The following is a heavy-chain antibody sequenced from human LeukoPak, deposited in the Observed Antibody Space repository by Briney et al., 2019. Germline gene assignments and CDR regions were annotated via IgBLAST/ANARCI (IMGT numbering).Heavy chain of an antibody. D-gene: IGHD3-10*01. J-gene: IGHJ2*01. CDR3: ARDQRSWYFDL. V-gene: IGHV3-33*01. CDR1: GFTFSLYG. CDR2: IYYDGTKT. Sequence: GRSLRLSCAASGFTFSLYGMHWVRQAPGKGLEWVAVIYYDGTKTFYADSVKGRFTISRDNSRNTLFLQMNSLRAEDTAVYYCARDQRSWYFDLWDRGTLLTVSS.